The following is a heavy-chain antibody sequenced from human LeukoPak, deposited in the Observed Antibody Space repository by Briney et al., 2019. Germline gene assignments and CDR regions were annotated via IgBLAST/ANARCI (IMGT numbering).Heavy chain of an antibody. D-gene: IGHD7-27*01. CDR3: ARDSITGDNSLDY. V-gene: IGHV3-33*05. Sequence: PGGSLRLSRAASGFTFSTYGMQWVRQAPGKGLEWVAVIVNDGGNAHYADSVRGRFTISRDNSKNTLYLQMNSLRAEDTAVYYCARDSITGDNSLDYWGRGTLVTVSS. CDR2: IVNDGGNA. CDR1: GFTFSTYG. J-gene: IGHJ4*02.